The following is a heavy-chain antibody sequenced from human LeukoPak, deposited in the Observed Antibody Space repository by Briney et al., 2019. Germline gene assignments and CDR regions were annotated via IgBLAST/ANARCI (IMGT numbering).Heavy chain of an antibody. CDR3: AREIRSSSVFDY. CDR1: GFTFSSYP. Sequence: GGSLRLSCAASGFTFSSYPMHWVRQAPGKGLEWVSPISSRSSYIYYADSVKGRFTISRDNAKNSLYLQMNSLRAEDTAVYYCAREIRSSSVFDYWGQGTLVTVSS. J-gene: IGHJ4*02. CDR2: ISSRSSYI. D-gene: IGHD6-6*01. V-gene: IGHV3-21*01.